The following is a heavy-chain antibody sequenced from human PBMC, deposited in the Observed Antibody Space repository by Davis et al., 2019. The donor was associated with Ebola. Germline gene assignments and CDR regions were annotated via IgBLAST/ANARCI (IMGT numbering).Heavy chain of an antibody. Sequence: SETLSLTCTVSGGSISSYYWSWIRQPPGKGLEWIGYIYYSGSTNYNPSLKSRVTISVDTSKNQFSLKLSSVTAADTAVYYCARDHWYGDYAHWYFDLWGRGTLVTVSS. D-gene: IGHD4-17*01. CDR1: GGSISSYY. CDR3: ARDHWYGDYAHWYFDL. J-gene: IGHJ2*01. CDR2: IYYSGST. V-gene: IGHV4-59*01.